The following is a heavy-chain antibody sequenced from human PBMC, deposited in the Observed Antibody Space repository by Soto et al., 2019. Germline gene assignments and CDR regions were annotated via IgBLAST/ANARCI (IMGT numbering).Heavy chain of an antibody. V-gene: IGHV1-69*13. CDR1: GGAFSSYA. CDR3: ARDRVTMVRGVITHGTFFDY. CDR2: IIPIFGTA. J-gene: IGHJ4*02. D-gene: IGHD3-10*01. Sequence: SVKVSCKASGGAFSSYAISWVRQAPGQGLEWMGGIIPIFGTANYAQKFQGRVTITADESTSTAYMELSSLRSEDTAVYYCARDRVTMVRGVITHGTFFDYWGQGTLVTVSS.